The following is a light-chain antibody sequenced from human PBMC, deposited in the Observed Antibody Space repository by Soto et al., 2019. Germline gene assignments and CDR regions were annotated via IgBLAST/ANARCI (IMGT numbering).Light chain of an antibody. J-gene: IGKJ2*01. Sequence: EVVMTQSPATLSVSPGERATLSCRASQSVSSKLAWYQHKPGQAPRLLIYDASTRATGIPATFSGSGSGTEFSFTISSLQSEDFAVYYCQQYSNWYTFGQGTKLEIK. CDR1: QSVSSK. CDR3: QQYSNWYT. CDR2: DAS. V-gene: IGKV3-15*01.